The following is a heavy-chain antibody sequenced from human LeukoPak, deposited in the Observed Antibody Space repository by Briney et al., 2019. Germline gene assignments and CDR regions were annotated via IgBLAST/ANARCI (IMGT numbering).Heavy chain of an antibody. CDR3: ARDLMVRGPMDV. J-gene: IGHJ6*03. CDR1: GYTFTSYD. D-gene: IGHD3-10*01. V-gene: IGHV1-8*01. Sequence: GASVKVSCKASGYTFTSYDINWVRQATGQGLEWMGWMNPNSGNTGYAQKFQGRVTITRNTSISTAYMELSSLRSEDTAVYYCARDLMVRGPMDVWGKGTTVTVSS. CDR2: MNPNSGNT.